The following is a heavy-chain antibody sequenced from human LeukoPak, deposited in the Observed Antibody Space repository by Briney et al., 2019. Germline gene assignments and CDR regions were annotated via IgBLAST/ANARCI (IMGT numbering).Heavy chain of an antibody. J-gene: IGHJ4*02. CDR3: ARDRDYGDYGFDY. CDR2: IYYSGST. V-gene: IGHV4-59*01. Sequence: ASGTLSLTCTVSGGSISSYYWSWIRQPPGKGLEWIGYIYYSGSTNYNPSLKSRVTISVDTSKNQFSLKLSSVTAADTAVYYCARDRDYGDYGFDYWGQGTLVTVSS. CDR1: GGSISSYY. D-gene: IGHD4-17*01.